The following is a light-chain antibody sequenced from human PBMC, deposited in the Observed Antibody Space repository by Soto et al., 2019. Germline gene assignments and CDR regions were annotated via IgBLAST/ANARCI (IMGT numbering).Light chain of an antibody. Sequence: EIVMTQSPASLPVIPGEPASISCRSSQSLLHRNGYNYLDWYLQKPGQSPQLLIYLGSDRASGVPDRFSASGSVTDFTLKISRVVPEDVGVYYCMQALQSPFTFGPGTKVDIK. CDR2: LGS. V-gene: IGKV2-28*01. J-gene: IGKJ3*01. CDR3: MQALQSPFT. CDR1: QSLLHRNGYNY.